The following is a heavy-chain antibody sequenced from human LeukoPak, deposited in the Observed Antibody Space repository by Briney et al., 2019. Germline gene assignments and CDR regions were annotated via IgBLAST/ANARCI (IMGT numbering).Heavy chain of an antibody. V-gene: IGHV4-59*01. CDR3: AREHCSSTSCYGYFDY. CDR1: GGSISSYY. J-gene: IGHJ4*02. CDR2: IYYSGST. D-gene: IGHD2-2*01. Sequence: SETLSLTCTVSGGSISSYYWSWIRQPPGEGLEWIGYIYYSGSTNYNPSLKSRVTISVDTSKNQFSLKLSSVTAADTAVYYCAREHCSSTSCYGYFDYWGQGTLVTVSS.